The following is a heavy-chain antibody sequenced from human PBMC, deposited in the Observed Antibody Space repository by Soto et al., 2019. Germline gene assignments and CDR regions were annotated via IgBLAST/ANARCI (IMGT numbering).Heavy chain of an antibody. V-gene: IGHV1-69*01. J-gene: IGHJ5*02. CDR3: AREGGHNYGLGRWGPFDP. D-gene: IGHD4-17*01. CDR2: IIPMFGSP. Sequence: QVQLVQSGAEVKKSGSSVKISCKTAGGTFKRYAISWVRQAPGRGLEWMGAIIPMFGSPNYAQKFQGRLTIAADETTNTVYMEMSSLRFDATAVYYCAREGGHNYGLGRWGPFDPWGQGTLVTVSS. CDR1: GGTFKRYA.